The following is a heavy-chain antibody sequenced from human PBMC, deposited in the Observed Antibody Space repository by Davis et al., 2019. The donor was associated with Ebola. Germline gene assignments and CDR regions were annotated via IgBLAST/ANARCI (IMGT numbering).Heavy chain of an antibody. D-gene: IGHD6-13*01. CDR3: ARVAAAGTEGPFDY. Sequence: KVSCKGSGYSFTTYWIAWVRQMPGKGLEWMGIIYPGDSDTRYSPSFQGQVTISADKSISTAYLQWSSLKASDTAMYYCARVAAAGTEGPFDYWGQGTLVTVSS. CDR2: IYPGDSDT. J-gene: IGHJ4*02. CDR1: GYSFTTYW. V-gene: IGHV5-51*01.